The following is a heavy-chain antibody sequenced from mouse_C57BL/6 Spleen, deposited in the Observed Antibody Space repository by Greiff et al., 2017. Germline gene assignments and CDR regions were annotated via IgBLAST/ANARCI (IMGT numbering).Heavy chain of an antibody. V-gene: IGHV1-82*01. Sequence: QVQLKESGPELVKPGASVKISCKASGYAFSSSWMNWVKQRPGKGLEWIGRIYPGDGDTNYNGKFKGKATLTADKSSSTAYMQLSSLTSEDSAVYFCASRAGFDYWGQGTTLTVSS. J-gene: IGHJ2*01. D-gene: IGHD6-1*01. CDR3: ASRAGFDY. CDR2: IYPGDGDT. CDR1: GYAFSSSW.